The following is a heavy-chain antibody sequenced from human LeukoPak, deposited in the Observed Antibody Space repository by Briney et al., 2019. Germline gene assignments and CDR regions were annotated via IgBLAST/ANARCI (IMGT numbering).Heavy chain of an antibody. V-gene: IGHV5-51*01. Sequence: GESLKISCKSSGYSFTSYWIGWVRQMPGKGLGWMGIIYPGDSDTRYSPSFQGQVTISADKSISTAYLQWSSLKASDTAMYYCARLKASDYYYYGMDVWGQGTTVTVSS. CDR3: ARLKASDYYYYGMDV. CDR2: IYPGDSDT. J-gene: IGHJ6*02. CDR1: GYSFTSYW.